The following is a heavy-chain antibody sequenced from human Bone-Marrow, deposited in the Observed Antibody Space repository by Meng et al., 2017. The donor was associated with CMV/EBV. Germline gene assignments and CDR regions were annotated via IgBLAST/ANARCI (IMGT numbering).Heavy chain of an antibody. D-gene: IGHD2-2*01. Sequence: ESLKISCTVSGYSISSGYYWGWIRQPPGKGLEWIGSIYHSGSTYYNPSLKSRVTISVDTSKNQFSLKLSSVTAADTDVFYCGKFVRVVVVPAASDWGQGTLVTVSS. J-gene: IGHJ4*02. CDR1: GYSISSGYY. V-gene: IGHV4-38-2*02. CDR3: GKFVRVVVVPAASD. CDR2: IYHSGST.